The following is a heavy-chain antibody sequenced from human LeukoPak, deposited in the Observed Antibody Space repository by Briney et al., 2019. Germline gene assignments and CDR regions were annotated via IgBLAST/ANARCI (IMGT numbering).Heavy chain of an antibody. D-gene: IGHD1-1*01. J-gene: IGHJ5*02. CDR3: ARNNWNYNWFDP. CDR1: GFTFSNSD. Sequence: GGSLRLSRAASGFTFSNSDVNWVRQAPGRGLEWVAFIRHDGSAKNYADSVKGRFTISRDNSKNTLYLQMNSLRREDTAVYYCARNNWNYNWFDPWGQGTLVTVSS. CDR2: IRHDGSAK. V-gene: IGHV3-30*02.